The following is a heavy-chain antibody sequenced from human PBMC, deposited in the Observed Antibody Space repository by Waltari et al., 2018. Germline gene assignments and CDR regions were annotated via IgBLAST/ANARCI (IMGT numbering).Heavy chain of an antibody. CDR3: ASSYSSSWYSGYYYYYMDV. V-gene: IGHV4-61*02. Sequence: QVQLQESGPGLVKPSQTLSLTCTVSGGSLSSGSYYGSWIRKPAGKGLEWIGRNYTSGSTNYNPSLKSRVTISVDTSKNQFSLKLSSVTAADTAVYYCASSYSSSWYSGYYYYYMDVWGKGTTVTVSS. D-gene: IGHD6-13*01. CDR2: NYTSGST. J-gene: IGHJ6*03. CDR1: GGSLSSGSYY.